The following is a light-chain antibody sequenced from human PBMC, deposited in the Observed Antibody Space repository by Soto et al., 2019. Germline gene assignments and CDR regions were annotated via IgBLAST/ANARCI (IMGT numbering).Light chain of an antibody. J-gene: IGLJ2*01. Sequence: QSVLTQPPSVSGAPGQRVTISCTGGRFNIGAGYDVHWYQQLPGTAPKLLIYDNINRPSGVPDRFSGSKSDTSASLAITGLQAEDEGDYYCQSYDNSLSASVFGGGTKVTVL. CDR3: QSYDNSLSASV. CDR2: DNI. CDR1: RFNIGAGYD. V-gene: IGLV1-40*01.